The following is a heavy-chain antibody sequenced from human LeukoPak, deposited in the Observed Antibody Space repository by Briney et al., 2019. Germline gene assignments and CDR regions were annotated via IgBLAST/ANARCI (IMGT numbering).Heavy chain of an antibody. Sequence: GGSLRLSCAASGFTFTSYEMNWVRQAPGKGLEWVSYITISGTTIYYADSVKGRFTISRDNAKNSLYLQMNSLRAEDTAVYYCARVQGGGLPRWYWGQGTLVTVSS. CDR2: ITISGTTI. D-gene: IGHD2-15*01. V-gene: IGHV3-48*03. J-gene: IGHJ4*02. CDR3: ARVQGGGLPRWY. CDR1: GFTFTSYE.